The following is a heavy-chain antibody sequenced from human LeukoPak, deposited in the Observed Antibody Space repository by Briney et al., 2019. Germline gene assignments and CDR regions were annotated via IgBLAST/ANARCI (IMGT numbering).Heavy chain of an antibody. Sequence: GGSLRLSCAASGYTFSSYSMNWVRQAPGKGLEWVSSISSSSSYIYYADSVKGRFTISRDNAKNSLYLQMDSLRAQDTDVHYSAREPWCGGECYSSVFQHWGQGNLVTVSS. V-gene: IGHV3-21*01. CDR3: AREPWCGGECYSSVFQH. CDR2: ISSSSSYI. J-gene: IGHJ1*01. D-gene: IGHD2-21*01. CDR1: GYTFSSYS.